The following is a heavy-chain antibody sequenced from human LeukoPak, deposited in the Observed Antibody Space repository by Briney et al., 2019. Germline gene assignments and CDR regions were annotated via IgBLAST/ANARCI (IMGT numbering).Heavy chain of an antibody. Sequence: ASVKVSCKASGYTFTSYDINWVRQATGQGLEWMGWMNPNSGNTGYAQKFQGRVTVTRNTSISTAYMELSSPRSEDTAVYYCARGWFGRGGDLDYWGQGTLVTVSS. CDR1: GYTFTSYD. D-gene: IGHD3-10*01. J-gene: IGHJ4*02. CDR2: MNPNSGNT. CDR3: ARGWFGRGGDLDY. V-gene: IGHV1-8*03.